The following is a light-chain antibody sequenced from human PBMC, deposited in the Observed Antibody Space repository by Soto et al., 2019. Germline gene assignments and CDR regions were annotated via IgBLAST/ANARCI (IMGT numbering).Light chain of an antibody. Sequence: DIQMTQSPSSLSASVGDRVTITCRASQSISSYLNWYQQKPGKAPKLLIYAASSLQSGVPSRFSGSGSGTDFPLTISRLPPEDFATYYCQQTYSTLFTFGPGTKVDIK. CDR2: AAS. CDR1: QSISSY. V-gene: IGKV1-39*01. J-gene: IGKJ3*01. CDR3: QQTYSTLFT.